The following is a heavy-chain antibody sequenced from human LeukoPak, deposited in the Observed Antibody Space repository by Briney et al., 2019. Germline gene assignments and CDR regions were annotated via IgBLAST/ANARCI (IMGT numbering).Heavy chain of an antibody. V-gene: IGHV4-4*07. CDR1: GVSISSYY. CDR3: ATLGYCSSTSCYSADY. Sequence: KPSETLSLTCTVSGVSISSYYWSWIRQPAGKGLEWIGRIYTSGSTNYNPSLKSRVTMSVDTSKNQFSLKLSSVTAADTAVYYCATLGYCSSTSCYSADYWGQGTLVTVSS. CDR2: IYTSGST. J-gene: IGHJ4*02. D-gene: IGHD2-2*03.